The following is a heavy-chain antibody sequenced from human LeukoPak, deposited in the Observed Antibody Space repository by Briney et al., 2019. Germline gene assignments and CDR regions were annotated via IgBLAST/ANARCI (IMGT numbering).Heavy chain of an antibody. CDR2: ISGSGGST. Sequence: GGSLRLSCAASGFTFSSYAMSWVRQAPGKGLEWVSAISGSGGSTYYADSVKGRFTISRDNSKNTPYLQMNSLRAEDTAVYYCAREYYDFWSGYYPPFDYWGQGTLVTVSS. J-gene: IGHJ4*02. CDR1: GFTFSSYA. D-gene: IGHD3-3*01. V-gene: IGHV3-23*01. CDR3: AREYYDFWSGYYPPFDY.